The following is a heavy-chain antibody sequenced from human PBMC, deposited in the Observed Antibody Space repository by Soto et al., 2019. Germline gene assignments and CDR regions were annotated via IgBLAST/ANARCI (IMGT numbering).Heavy chain of an antibody. CDR3: AKDHYYGSGSYYLCFDF. J-gene: IGHJ4*02. CDR2: ISGSGGST. Sequence: EMQLLESGGGLVQPGGSLRLSCAASGFTFSSYAMSWVRQAPGKGLEWVSAISGSGGSTYYADSVKGRFTIPRDNSNNTLYLQMNSLRAEDTAVYYCAKDHYYGSGSYYLCFDFWGQGTPVTVSS. CDR1: GFTFSSYA. D-gene: IGHD3-10*01. V-gene: IGHV3-23*01.